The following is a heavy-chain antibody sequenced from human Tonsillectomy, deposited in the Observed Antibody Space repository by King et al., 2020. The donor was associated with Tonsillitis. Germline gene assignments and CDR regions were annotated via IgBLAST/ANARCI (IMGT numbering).Heavy chain of an antibody. CDR3: ARDPDYYDSSGHQARVAFDI. CDR2: IIPIFGTA. Sequence: QLVQSGAEVKKPGSSVKVSCKASGGTFSSYAISWVRQAPGQGLEWMGGIIPIFGTANYAQKFQGRVTITADKSTSTAYMELSSLRSEDTAVYYCARDPDYYDSSGHQARVAFDIWGQGTMVTVSS. D-gene: IGHD3-22*01. J-gene: IGHJ3*02. V-gene: IGHV1-69*06. CDR1: GGTFSSYA.